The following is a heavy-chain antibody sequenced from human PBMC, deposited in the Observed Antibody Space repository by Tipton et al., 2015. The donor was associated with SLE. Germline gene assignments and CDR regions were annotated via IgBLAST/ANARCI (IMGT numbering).Heavy chain of an antibody. CDR3: AKGSGWYEDDGMDV. CDR1: GFSVSSNY. D-gene: IGHD6-19*01. J-gene: IGHJ6*02. Sequence: SLRLSCAASGFSVSSNYMSWVRQAPGKGLEWVSVMYSGGTTYYADSVKGRFTFSRDNSKNTLYLQMNSLRAEDTAVYFCAKGSGWYEDDGMDVWGQGTTVTVSS. V-gene: IGHV3-53*01. CDR2: MYSGGTT.